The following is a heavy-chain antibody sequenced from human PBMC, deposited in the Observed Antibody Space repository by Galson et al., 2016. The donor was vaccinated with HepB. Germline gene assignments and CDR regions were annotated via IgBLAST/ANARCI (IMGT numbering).Heavy chain of an antibody. V-gene: IGHV4-39*01. CDR1: GGSISRDYY. D-gene: IGHD6-19*01. Sequence: ETLSLTCIVSGGSISRDYYWGWIRQPPGRGLEWIGSIYSNEDAYYNPSLKSRVTISVDTSKNQFSLRLNSVTAADTGVYYCATGIVVAGKYYYYYMDVWGKGTTVTVSS. CDR3: ATGIVVAGKYYYYYMDV. CDR2: IYSNEDA. J-gene: IGHJ6*03.